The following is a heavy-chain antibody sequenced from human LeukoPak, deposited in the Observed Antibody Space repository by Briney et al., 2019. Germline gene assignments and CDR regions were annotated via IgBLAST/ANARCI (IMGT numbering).Heavy chain of an antibody. CDR3: VRTLRYGGNSGFDY. Sequence: GGSLRLSCAASGFTFSSYDMHWVRQGTGKGLEWVSAIGTAGDTYYPGSVKGRFTISRENAKNSLYLQMNSLRAEDTAVYYCVRTLRYGGNSGFDYWGQGTLVTVSS. CDR2: IGTAGDT. D-gene: IGHD4-23*01. V-gene: IGHV3-13*01. J-gene: IGHJ4*02. CDR1: GFTFSSYD.